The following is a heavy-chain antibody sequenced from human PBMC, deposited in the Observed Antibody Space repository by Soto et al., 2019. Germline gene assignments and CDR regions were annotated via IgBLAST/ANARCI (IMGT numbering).Heavy chain of an antibody. CDR3: ARTSIAAAGYSYYYGMDV. Sequence: QEQLQQWGAGLLEPSETLSLTCAVYRGVFTYSDNYLTWIRQPPGKGLEWIGEINRSRSTNYNPSLKSRVTISVDTSNNQFSLKLSSVTATDTAVYYCARTSIAAAGYSYYYGMDVWGQGTTVTVSS. J-gene: IGHJ6*02. CDR2: INRSRST. V-gene: IGHV4-34*01. CDR1: RGVFTYSDNY. D-gene: IGHD6-13*01.